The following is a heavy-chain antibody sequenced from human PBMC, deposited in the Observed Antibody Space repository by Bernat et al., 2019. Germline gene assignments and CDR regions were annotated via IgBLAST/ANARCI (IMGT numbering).Heavy chain of an antibody. CDR2: IHYSGST. Sequence: QVQLQESGPGPVKPSETLSLTCSVSGGSISGHYWSWIRQSPGEGLEWIGYIHYSGSTNYNPSLKSRVTISVDTSKNQLSLKVSSVTAADTVVYFCARAPGENGDVYYFDYWGQGTLVTVSS. D-gene: IGHD4-17*01. CDR3: ARAPGENGDVYYFDY. J-gene: IGHJ4*02. CDR1: GGSISGHY. V-gene: IGHV4-59*11.